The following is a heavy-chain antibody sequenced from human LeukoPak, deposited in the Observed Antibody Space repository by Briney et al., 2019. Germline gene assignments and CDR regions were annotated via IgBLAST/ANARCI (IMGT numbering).Heavy chain of an antibody. CDR1: GYIFIDSY. D-gene: IGHD2-15*01. CDR2: ISPNSGDT. J-gene: IGHJ4*02. V-gene: IGHV1-2*02. Sequence: GASVKVSCKASGYIFIDSYLHWVRQAPGRGLEWLGGISPNSGDTYYAPKFQGKITLTRDTSVSTAYMDVRSLRSDDTAVYYCARDETADCSRGSCYWDWGQGTLVTVSS. CDR3: ARDETADCSRGSCYWD.